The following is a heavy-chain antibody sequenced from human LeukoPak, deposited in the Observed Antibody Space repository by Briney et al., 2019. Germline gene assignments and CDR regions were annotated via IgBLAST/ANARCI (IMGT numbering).Heavy chain of an antibody. CDR3: TCGTSSSGWYDPYYFDY. D-gene: IGHD6-19*01. CDR1: GFTFDDYG. Sequence: GGSLRLSCAASGFTFDDYGMSWVRQAPGKGLEWVAVISYDGSNKYYADSVKGRFTISRDNSKNTLYLQMNSLRAEDTAVYYCTCGTSSSGWYDPYYFDYWGQGTLVTVSS. J-gene: IGHJ4*02. CDR2: ISYDGSNK. V-gene: IGHV3-30*03.